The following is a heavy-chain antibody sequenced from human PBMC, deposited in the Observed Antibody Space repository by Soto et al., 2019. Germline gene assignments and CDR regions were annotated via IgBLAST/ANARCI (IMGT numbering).Heavy chain of an antibody. J-gene: IGHJ4*02. D-gene: IGHD2-15*01. CDR2: ISSSSSYI. Sequence: GSLRLSCAASGFTFSSYSMNWVPQAPGKGLEWVSSISSSSSYIYYADSVKGRFTISRDNAKNSLYLQMNSLRAEDTAVYYCARDAAVPGIVVVVAPNFDYWGRGTLVTVSS. CDR3: ARDAAVPGIVVVVAPNFDY. V-gene: IGHV3-21*01. CDR1: GFTFSSYS.